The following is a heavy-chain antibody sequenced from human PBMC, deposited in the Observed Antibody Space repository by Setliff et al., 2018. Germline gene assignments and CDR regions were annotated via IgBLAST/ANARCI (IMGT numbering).Heavy chain of an antibody. Sequence: KTSETLSLTCTVSGGSISSGSYYWSWIRQPAGKGLEWIGHIYTSGSTNYNPSLKSRVTISVDTSKNQFSLKLSSVTAADTAVYYCASTIQLAAAGNYFDYWGQGTLVTVSS. J-gene: IGHJ4*02. CDR3: ASTIQLAAAGNYFDY. CDR2: IYTSGST. D-gene: IGHD6-13*01. V-gene: IGHV4-61*09. CDR1: GGSISSGSYY.